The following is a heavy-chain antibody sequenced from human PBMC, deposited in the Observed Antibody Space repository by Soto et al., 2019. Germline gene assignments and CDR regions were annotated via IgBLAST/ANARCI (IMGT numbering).Heavy chain of an antibody. CDR2: IYWDDDK. CDR3: AHSPEGPRGYCSSTSCSTFDY. D-gene: IGHD2-2*01. CDR1: GFSLSTSGVG. Sequence: ASGPTLVNPTQTLTLTCTFSGFSLSTSGVGVGWIRQPPGKALEWLALIYWDDDKRYSPSLKSRLTITKDTSKNQVVLTMTNMDPVDTATYYCAHSPEGPRGYCSSTSCSTFDYWGQGTLVTVSS. J-gene: IGHJ4*02. V-gene: IGHV2-5*02.